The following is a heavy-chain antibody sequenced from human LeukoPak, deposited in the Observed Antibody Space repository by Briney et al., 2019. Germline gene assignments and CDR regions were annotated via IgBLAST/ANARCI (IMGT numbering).Heavy chain of an antibody. CDR3: ARAQAVAGTGGFDP. Sequence: GGSLRLSCAASGLSFNSYWMHWVRQVPGKGLVWVSRISSDGSTTSYADSVKGRFTISRDNAKNTLYLQMNSLRDEDTAIYYCARAQAVAGTGGFDPWGQGSLVTVSS. J-gene: IGHJ5*02. CDR1: GLSFNSYW. V-gene: IGHV3-74*01. CDR2: ISSDGSTT. D-gene: IGHD6-19*01.